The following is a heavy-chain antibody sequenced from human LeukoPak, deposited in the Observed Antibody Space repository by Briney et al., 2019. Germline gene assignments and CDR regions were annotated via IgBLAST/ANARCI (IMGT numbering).Heavy chain of an antibody. J-gene: IGHJ4*02. V-gene: IGHV4-31*03. Sequence: PSETLSLTCTVSGGSITSGGYYWSWIRQHPGKGLEWIGYIYKTGSTYYNPSLKSRVTMSVDTSRNQFSLKLNSVTAADTAVYYCARDVLRWGQGTLVTVSS. CDR1: GGSITSGGYY. CDR3: ARDVLR. CDR2: IYKTGST.